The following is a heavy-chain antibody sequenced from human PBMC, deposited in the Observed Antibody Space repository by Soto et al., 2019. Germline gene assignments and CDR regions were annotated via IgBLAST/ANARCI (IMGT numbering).Heavy chain of an antibody. J-gene: IGHJ4*02. CDR3: AADVGGYIYGLAKY. V-gene: IGHV1-58*02. CDR1: GFTFSRSA. D-gene: IGHD5-18*01. Sequence: SVKVSCKTSGFTFSRSAIHWVRQARGHPLEWIGWIVVXNNNKXYARGLKGRVXXTRDVYTXXDYMELRGMRSEDTAVYYCAADVGGYIYGLAKYWGQGTLVTVSS. CDR2: IVVXNNNK.